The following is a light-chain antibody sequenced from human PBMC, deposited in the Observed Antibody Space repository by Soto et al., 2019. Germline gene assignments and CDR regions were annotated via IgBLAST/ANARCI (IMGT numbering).Light chain of an antibody. V-gene: IGKV1-5*03. CDR2: EAS. Sequence: DIQMTQSPSTLSASVGDRVTITCRASQSISDSLAWYQQKPGKAPKLLIYEASNLKSGVPSRFSGSGSGTEYTLTISSLQRDDFASYYCQQYNGYWTFGQGTKVEIK. J-gene: IGKJ1*01. CDR1: QSISDS. CDR3: QQYNGYWT.